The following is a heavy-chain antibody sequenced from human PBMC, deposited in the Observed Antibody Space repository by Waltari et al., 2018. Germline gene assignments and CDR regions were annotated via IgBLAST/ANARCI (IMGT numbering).Heavy chain of an antibody. CDR3: AGGSTSDYYYYYGMDV. D-gene: IGHD2-2*01. Sequence: QVQLVQSGAEVKKPGSSVKVSCKASGGTFSSYASSWVRQAPGQGLEWMGGIIPIFGTANYAQKFQGRVTITADESTSTAYMELSSLRSEDTAVYYCAGGSTSDYYYYYGMDVWGQGTTVTVSS. V-gene: IGHV1-69*01. J-gene: IGHJ6*02. CDR1: GGTFSSYA. CDR2: IIPIFGTA.